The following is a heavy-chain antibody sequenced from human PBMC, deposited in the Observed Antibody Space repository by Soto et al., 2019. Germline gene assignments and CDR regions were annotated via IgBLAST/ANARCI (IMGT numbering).Heavy chain of an antibody. Sequence: QVQLQQWGAGLLKPSETLSLTCAVYGGSFSGYYWSWIRQPPGKGLEWIGEINHSGSTNYNPSLKSRVTISVDTSKNQLSLKLSSVTAADTAVYYCARVNIDSNYGGPRRSRSHYWGQGTLVTVSS. CDR3: ARVNIDSNYGGPRRSRSHY. CDR2: INHSGST. D-gene: IGHD4-4*01. CDR1: GGSFSGYY. J-gene: IGHJ4*02. V-gene: IGHV4-34*01.